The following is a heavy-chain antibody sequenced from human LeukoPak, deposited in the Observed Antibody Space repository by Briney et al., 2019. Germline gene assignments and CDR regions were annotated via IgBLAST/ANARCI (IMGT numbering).Heavy chain of an antibody. D-gene: IGHD3-10*01. CDR3: ARCLSGSGMVRGPVGMDV. V-gene: IGHV3-53*01. CDR1: GFTVSSKY. CDR2: IYSGGST. J-gene: IGHJ6*02. Sequence: QPGGSLRLSCAASGFTVSSKYMSWVRQAPGKGLEWVSVIYSGGSTYYADSVKGRFTISRDNSKNTLYLQMNSLRAEDTAVYYYARCLSGSGMVRGPVGMDVWGQGTTVTVSS.